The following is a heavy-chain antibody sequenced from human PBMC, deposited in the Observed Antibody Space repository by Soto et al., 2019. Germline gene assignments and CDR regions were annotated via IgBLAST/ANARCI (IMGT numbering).Heavy chain of an antibody. Sequence: QVQLMQSGAEVKKPGASVRVSCKASGYTFTNYYVHWVRQAPGQGLEWMGFINPNGGSTNYAQKFHGRFPVTTDTSTRTVYMQLSRLRSEDTAVFYCARSAPYDYCGHGTLVTVSS. CDR1: GYTFTNYY. V-gene: IGHV1-46*01. CDR3: ARSAPYDY. CDR2: INPNGGST. J-gene: IGHJ4*01.